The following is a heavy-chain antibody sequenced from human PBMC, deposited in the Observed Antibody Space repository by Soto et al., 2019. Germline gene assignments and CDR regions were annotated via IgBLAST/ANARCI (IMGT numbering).Heavy chain of an antibody. Sequence: QVQLVQSGAEVKKPGSSVKVSCKASGGTFSSYAISWVRQAPGQGHEWMGGIIPIFGTANYAQKFQGRVTITADKSTSTAYMELSSLRSEDTAVYYCARGGSGYDSSGYYYGRHFDYWGQGTLVTVSS. D-gene: IGHD3-22*01. J-gene: IGHJ4*02. CDR1: GGTFSSYA. CDR3: ARGGSGYDSSGYYYGRHFDY. CDR2: IIPIFGTA. V-gene: IGHV1-69*06.